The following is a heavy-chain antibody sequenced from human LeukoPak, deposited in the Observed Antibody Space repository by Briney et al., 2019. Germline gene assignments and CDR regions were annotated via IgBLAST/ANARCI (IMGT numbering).Heavy chain of an antibody. D-gene: IGHD3-9*01. CDR2: ISTSSSYT. V-gene: IGHV3-11*03. Sequence: PGGSLRLSCAASGFTFSDYYMSWIRQAPGTGLEWVSYISTSSSYTNYADSVKGRFTISRDNAKNSLYLQMNSLRAEDTAVYYCARGFFHYDILTGYSPAEYFHHWGQGTLVTVSS. J-gene: IGHJ1*01. CDR3: ARGFFHYDILTGYSPAEYFHH. CDR1: GFTFSDYY.